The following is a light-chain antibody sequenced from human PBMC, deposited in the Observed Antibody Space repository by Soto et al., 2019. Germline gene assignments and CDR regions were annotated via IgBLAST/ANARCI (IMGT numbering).Light chain of an antibody. J-gene: IGKJ5*01. V-gene: IGKV1-39*01. CDR3: QQSYSTPDT. CDR1: QSLLHSNGYNY. Sequence: MPQSHPSLLVTPGEPPSISCRSSQSLLHSNGYNYLNWYQQKPGKAPKLLIYAASSLQSGVPSRFSGSGSGTDFTLTISSLQPEDFATYYCQQSYSTPDTFGQGTRLEIK. CDR2: AAS.